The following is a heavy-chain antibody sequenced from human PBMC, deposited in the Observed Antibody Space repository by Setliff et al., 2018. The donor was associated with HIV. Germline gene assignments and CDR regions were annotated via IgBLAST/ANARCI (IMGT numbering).Heavy chain of an antibody. V-gene: IGHV4-39*07. CDR3: AKEYFY. D-gene: IGHD3-9*01. J-gene: IGHJ4*02. CDR1: GGSITSKNYY. Sequence: SETLSLTCTVSGGSITSKNYYWGWTRQTPGKRLEWIGSISYSGTTYYSPSLKSRVAISVDTSNNQISLNLGSVTAADTAIYYCAKEYFYWGQGTLVTVSS. CDR2: ISYSGTT.